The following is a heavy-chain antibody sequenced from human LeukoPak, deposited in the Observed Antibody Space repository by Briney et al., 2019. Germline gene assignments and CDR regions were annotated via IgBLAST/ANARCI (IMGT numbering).Heavy chain of an antibody. D-gene: IGHD2-2*02. CDR3: AKDIVVVPAAIPTGPHLFDY. CDR2: IRYDGSNK. CDR1: GFTFSSYG. J-gene: IGHJ4*02. V-gene: IGHV3-30*02. Sequence: GRSLRLSCAASGFTFSSYGMHWVRQAPGKGLEWVAFIRYDGSNKYYADSVKGRFTISRDNSKNTLYLQMNSLRAEDTAVYCCAKDIVVVPAAIPTGPHLFDYWGQGTLVTVSS.